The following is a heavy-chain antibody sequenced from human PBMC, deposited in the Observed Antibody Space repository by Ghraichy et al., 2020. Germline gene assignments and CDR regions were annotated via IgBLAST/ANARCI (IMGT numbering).Heavy chain of an antibody. D-gene: IGHD3-16*01. CDR2: IKSKTDGGTT. V-gene: IGHV3-15*01. Sequence: GESLHISCAASGFTHSNAWMSWVRQAPGKGLEWVGRIKSKTDGGTTDYAAPVKGRFTISTDDSENTLYLQMNSLKTEDTAVYYCTTALYTTGRLGWGGTWGYWGQGTLVTVSS. J-gene: IGHJ4*02. CDR3: TTALYTTGRLGWGGTWGY. CDR1: GFTHSNAW.